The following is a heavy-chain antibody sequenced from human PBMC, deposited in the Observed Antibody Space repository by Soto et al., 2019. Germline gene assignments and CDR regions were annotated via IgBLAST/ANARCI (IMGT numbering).Heavy chain of an antibody. V-gene: IGHV1-18*01. J-gene: IGHJ4*02. D-gene: IGHD4-4*01. Sequence: ASVKVSCKASGYTFTSYSISWVRQAPGQGLEWMGWISVYNGNTKYAQDFQGRVTMTTDTSTSTAYMELRSLRSDDTAVYYCARDAVAVTTGISGYWGQGTLVTVSS. CDR2: ISVYNGNT. CDR1: GYTFTSYS. CDR3: ARDAVAVTTGISGY.